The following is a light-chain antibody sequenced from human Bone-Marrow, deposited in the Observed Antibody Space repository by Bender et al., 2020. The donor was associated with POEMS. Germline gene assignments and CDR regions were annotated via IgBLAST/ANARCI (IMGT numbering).Light chain of an antibody. CDR3: QSTRSSGAYPI. CDR1: SFPKEF. Sequence: SYELTQPPSVSVSPGQTARITCSGDSFPKEFGYWYQQKPGQAPLLVIYKDTGRPSGIPERFSGSTSATSITLTSSEAQADDEAVYYCQSTRSSGAYPIFGGGTKVTVL. CDR2: KDT. V-gene: IGLV3-25*03. J-gene: IGLJ2*01.